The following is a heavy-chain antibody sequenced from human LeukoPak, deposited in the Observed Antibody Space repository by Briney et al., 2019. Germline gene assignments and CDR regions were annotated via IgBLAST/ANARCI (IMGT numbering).Heavy chain of an antibody. CDR1: GFTFSSYA. V-gene: IGHV3-23*01. D-gene: IGHD3-22*01. Sequence: PGGSLRLSCAASGFTFSSYAMSWVRQAPGKGLEWVSSVSGSGGYTYYAGSVKGRFTISRDNSKNTLYLQMNSLRAEDTAIYYCAKDRPNYYDSSGHYYRRDGDYWGQATLVTVSS. J-gene: IGHJ4*02. CDR3: AKDRPNYYDSSGHYYRRDGDY. CDR2: VSGSGGYT.